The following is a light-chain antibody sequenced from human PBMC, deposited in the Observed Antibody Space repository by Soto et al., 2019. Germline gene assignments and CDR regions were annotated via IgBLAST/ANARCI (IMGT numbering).Light chain of an antibody. Sequence: QLVLTQSPSASASLGASVKLTCTLSSGHSSYAIAWHQQQPEKGPRYLMKLNSDGSHSKGDGIPDRFSGSSSGAERYLTISSLQSEDEADYYRQTWGTGFWVFGGGTKPTVL. CDR1: SGHSSYA. CDR3: QTWGTGFWV. CDR2: LNSDGSH. V-gene: IGLV4-69*01. J-gene: IGLJ3*02.